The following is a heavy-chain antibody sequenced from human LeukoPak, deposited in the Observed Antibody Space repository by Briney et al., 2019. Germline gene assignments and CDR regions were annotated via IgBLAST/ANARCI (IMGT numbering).Heavy chain of an antibody. V-gene: IGHV3-23*01. CDR1: GFTFSSYS. J-gene: IGHJ4*02. D-gene: IGHD2-21*01. CDR3: AKVEVKQTLDY. CDR2: ISGSGGST. Sequence: GGSLRLSCAASGFTFSSYSMNWVRQAPGKGLEWVSAISGSGGSTYYADSVKGRFTISRDNSKNTLYLQMNSLRAEDTAVYYCAKVEVKQTLDYWGQGTLVTVSS.